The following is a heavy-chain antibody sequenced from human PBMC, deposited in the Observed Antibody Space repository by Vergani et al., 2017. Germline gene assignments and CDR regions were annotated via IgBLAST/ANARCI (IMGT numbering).Heavy chain of an antibody. V-gene: IGHV1-69*01. J-gene: IGHJ4*02. D-gene: IGHD6-19*01. CDR3: ARSGIAVAGTFDY. Sequence: QVQLVQSGAEVKKPGASVKVSCKASGYTFTSYYMHWVRQAPGQGLEWMGGIIPIFGTANYAQKFQGRVTITADESTSTAYLELSSLRSEDTAVYYCARSGIAVAGTFDYWGQGTLVTVSS. CDR1: GYTFTSYY. CDR2: IIPIFGTA.